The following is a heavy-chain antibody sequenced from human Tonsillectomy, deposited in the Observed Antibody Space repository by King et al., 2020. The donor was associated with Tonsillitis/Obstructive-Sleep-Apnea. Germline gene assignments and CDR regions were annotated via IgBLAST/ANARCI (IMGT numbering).Heavy chain of an antibody. D-gene: IGHD3-9*01. CDR2: ISSSSSYI. J-gene: IGHJ4*02. CDR3: ARGHYDILTGYYLIDY. V-gene: IGHV3-21*01. CDR1: GFTFSSYS. Sequence: VQLVESGGGLVKPGGSLRLSCAASGFTFSSYSMNWVRQAPGKGLEWVSSISSSSSYIYYADSVEGRFTISRDNAKNSLFLQMNSLRADDMAVYYCARGHYDILTGYYLIDYWGQGILVTVSS.